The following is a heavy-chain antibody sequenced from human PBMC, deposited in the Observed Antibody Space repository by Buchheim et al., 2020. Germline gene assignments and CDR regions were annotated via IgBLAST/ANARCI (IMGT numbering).Heavy chain of an antibody. CDR3: ARDLHF. Sequence: EVQLVESGGDLVQPGGSLRLSCAASGFTFSSHWMHWVRQAPGKGLVWVSRISPDGSNSDYADSVRGRFTISRDNAKHTLYLQVNSLRAEDTAVYYCARDLHFWGQGTL. D-gene: IGHD3-3*02. CDR1: GFTFSSHW. V-gene: IGHV3-74*01. J-gene: IGHJ4*02. CDR2: ISPDGSNS.